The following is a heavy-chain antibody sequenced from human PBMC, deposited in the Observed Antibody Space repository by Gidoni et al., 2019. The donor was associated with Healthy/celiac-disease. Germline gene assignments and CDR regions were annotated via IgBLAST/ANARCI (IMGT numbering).Heavy chain of an antibody. J-gene: IGHJ3*02. D-gene: IGHD3-22*01. CDR1: GGSISSSSYY. CDR3: ARHPYYDRGDAFDI. V-gene: IGHV4-39*01. Sequence: QLQLQESGPGLVKPSATLSLTCTVSGGSISSSSYYWGWIRQPPGKGLEWIGSIYYSGSTYYNPSLKSRVTISVDTSKNQFSLKLSSVTAADTAVYYCARHPYYDRGDAFDIWGQGTMVTVSS. CDR2: IYYSGST.